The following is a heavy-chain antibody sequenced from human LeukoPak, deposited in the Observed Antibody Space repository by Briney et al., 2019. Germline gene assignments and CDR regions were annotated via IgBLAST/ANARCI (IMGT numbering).Heavy chain of an antibody. CDR1: GFTFSSYS. Sequence: GGSLRLSCAASGFTFSSYSMNWVRQAPGKGPEWVSYISRSGDETYYADSAKGRFTISRDNAKNSLYLQMNSLRAEDTAVYYCARDYADYSADYWGQGTLVTVSS. J-gene: IGHJ4*02. CDR2: ISRSGDET. D-gene: IGHD4/OR15-4a*01. CDR3: ARDYADYSADY. V-gene: IGHV3-21*05.